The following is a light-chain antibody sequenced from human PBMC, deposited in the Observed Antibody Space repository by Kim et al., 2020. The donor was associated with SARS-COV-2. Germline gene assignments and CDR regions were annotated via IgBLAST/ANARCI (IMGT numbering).Light chain of an antibody. V-gene: IGKV3-11*01. CDR2: DAS. Sequence: EIVLTQSPATLSLSPGERATLSCRASQGVRSYLAWYQQKPGQAPRLLIYDASSRATGVPARFSGGGSETDFTLTISSLEPEDFAVYYCQQCGSWPLAFGGGTKVDIK. CDR3: QQCGSWPLA. J-gene: IGKJ4*01. CDR1: QGVRSY.